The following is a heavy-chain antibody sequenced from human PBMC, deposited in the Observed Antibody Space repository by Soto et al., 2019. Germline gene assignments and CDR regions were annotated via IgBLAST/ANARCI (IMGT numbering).Heavy chain of an antibody. Sequence: GASVKVSCKASGCTFSSYAISWVRQAPGQVLEWMGEIIPIFGTANYAQKFQGRVTITADESTSTAYMKLSSMRSEETAVYYCPRENNMIVVVTPEGAFHIWGQGTMVTVS. V-gene: IGHV1-69*13. D-gene: IGHD3-22*01. CDR1: GCTFSSYA. CDR2: IIPIFGTA. CDR3: PRENNMIVVVTPEGAFHI. J-gene: IGHJ3*02.